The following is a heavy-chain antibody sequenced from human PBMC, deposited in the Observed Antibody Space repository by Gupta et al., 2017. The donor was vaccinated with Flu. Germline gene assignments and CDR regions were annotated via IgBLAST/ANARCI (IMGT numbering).Heavy chain of an antibody. CDR3: ASEGLLTTVTTSFDY. J-gene: IGHJ4*02. CDR2: IIPIFGTA. Sequence: SYAISWVRQAPGQGLEWMGGIIPIFGTANYAQKFQGRVTITADKSTSTAYMELSSLRSEDTAVYYCASEGLLTTVTTSFDYWGQGTLVTVSS. CDR1: SYA. D-gene: IGHD4-17*01. V-gene: IGHV1-69*06.